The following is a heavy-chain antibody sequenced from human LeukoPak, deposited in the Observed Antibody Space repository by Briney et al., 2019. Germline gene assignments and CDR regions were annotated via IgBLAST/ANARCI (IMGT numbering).Heavy chain of an antibody. Sequence: GRSLRLSCAASGFTFSSYAMSWVRQAAGKGLEWVSTISVSGGSTYYADSVKGRFTISRDNSKNTLFLQMNSLRAEDTAVYYCAKDPYYGSGSYYSVFSYWGQGALVTVSS. CDR1: GFTFSSYA. V-gene: IGHV3-23*01. CDR3: AKDPYYGSGSYYSVFSY. D-gene: IGHD3-10*01. CDR2: ISVSGGST. J-gene: IGHJ4*02.